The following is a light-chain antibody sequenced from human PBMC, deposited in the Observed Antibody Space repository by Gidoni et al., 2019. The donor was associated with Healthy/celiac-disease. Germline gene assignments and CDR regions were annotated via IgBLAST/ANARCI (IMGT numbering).Light chain of an antibody. J-gene: IGKJ2*01. CDR1: QDISNY. Sequence: DIQMNQSPSSLSASVGDRVTITCQASQDISNYLNWYQQKPGKAPKLLIYDASNLETGVPSRFSGSGSGTDFTFTISSLQPEDIATYYCQQYDTLPYTFGQGTKLEIK. CDR3: QQYDTLPYT. CDR2: DAS. V-gene: IGKV1-33*01.